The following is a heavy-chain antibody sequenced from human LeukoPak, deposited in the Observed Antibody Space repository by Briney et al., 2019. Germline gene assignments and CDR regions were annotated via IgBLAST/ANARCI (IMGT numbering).Heavy chain of an antibody. CDR3: ARDSGSTVDAFDI. Sequence: PGGSLRLSCAASGFTFSSYSMNWVRQAPGKGLEWVSSISSSSSSYIYYADSVKGRFTISRDNAKNSLYLQMNSLRAEDTAVYYCARDSGSTVDAFDIWGQGTMVTVSS. V-gene: IGHV3-21*01. CDR2: ISSSSSSYI. J-gene: IGHJ3*02. CDR1: GFTFSSYS. D-gene: IGHD4-17*01.